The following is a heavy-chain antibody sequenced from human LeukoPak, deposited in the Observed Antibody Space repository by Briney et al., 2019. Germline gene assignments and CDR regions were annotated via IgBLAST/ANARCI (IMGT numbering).Heavy chain of an antibody. CDR3: ARDLGGSYPRMGYYGMDV. J-gene: IGHJ6*02. CDR2: IYTSGST. D-gene: IGHD1-26*01. V-gene: IGHV4-61*02. Sequence: SETLSLTCTVSGGSISSGSYYWSWIRQPAGKGLEWIGRIYTSGSTNYNPSLKSRVTISVDTSKNQFSLKLSSVTAADTAVYYCARDLGGSYPRMGYYGMDVWGQGTTVTVSS. CDR1: GGSISSGSYY.